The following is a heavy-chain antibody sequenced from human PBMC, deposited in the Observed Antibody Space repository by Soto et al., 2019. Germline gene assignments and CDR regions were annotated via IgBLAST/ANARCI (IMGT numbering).Heavy chain of an antibody. Sequence: TSETLSFTCTVSGGSISSGGYYWSWIRQHPGKGLEWIGYIYYSGSTYYNPSLKSRVTISVDTSKNQFSLKLSSVTAADTAVYYCASSLHDYGDYYWFDPWGQGTLVTVSS. J-gene: IGHJ5*02. CDR2: IYYSGST. V-gene: IGHV4-31*03. D-gene: IGHD4-17*01. CDR3: ASSLHDYGDYYWFDP. CDR1: GGSISSGGYY.